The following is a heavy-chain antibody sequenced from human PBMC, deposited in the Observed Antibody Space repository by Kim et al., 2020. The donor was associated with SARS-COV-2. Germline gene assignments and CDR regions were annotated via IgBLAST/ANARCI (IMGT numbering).Heavy chain of an antibody. D-gene: IGHD5-12*01. CDR2: IYSGGST. J-gene: IGHJ3*02. Sequence: GGSLRLSCAASGFTVSSNYMSWVRQAPGKGLEWVSVIYSGGSTYYADSVKGRFTISRDNSKNTLYLQMNSLRAEDTTVYYCARDMGRDGYNYAAFDIWGQGTMVTVSS. CDR3: ARDMGRDGYNYAAFDI. V-gene: IGHV3-66*01. CDR1: GFTVSSNY.